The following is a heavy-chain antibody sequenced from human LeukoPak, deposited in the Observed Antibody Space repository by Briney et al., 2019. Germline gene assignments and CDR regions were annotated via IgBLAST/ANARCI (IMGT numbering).Heavy chain of an antibody. CDR3: ARDPKGGYSYGWGAFDI. Sequence: GGSLRLSCSASGFTFSSSTMHWVRQAPGKGLEWVAIISFDGSNKYYADSVKGRFTISRDNSKNTLYLKMNGLRAEDTAVYYCARDPKGGYSYGWGAFDIWGQGTMVTVSS. J-gene: IGHJ3*02. D-gene: IGHD5-12*01. CDR2: ISFDGSNK. CDR1: GFTFSSST. V-gene: IGHV3-30-3*01.